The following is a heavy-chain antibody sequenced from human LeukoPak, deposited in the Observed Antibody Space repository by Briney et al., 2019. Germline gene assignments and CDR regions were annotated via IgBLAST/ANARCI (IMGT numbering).Heavy chain of an antibody. CDR3: ARRIQGMAPYYFDY. Sequence: GGSLRLSCTASGFTFSSYWMHWVRQAPGEGLVWVSRINSDGGSTSYADSVKGRFTISRDNAENTLYLQMNSLRAEDTAVYYCARRIQGMAPYYFDYWGQGTLVTVSS. J-gene: IGHJ4*02. CDR2: INSDGGST. D-gene: IGHD5-24*01. CDR1: GFTFSSYW. V-gene: IGHV3-74*01.